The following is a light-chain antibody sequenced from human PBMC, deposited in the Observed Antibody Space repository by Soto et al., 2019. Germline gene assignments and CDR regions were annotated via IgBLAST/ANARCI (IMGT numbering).Light chain of an antibody. V-gene: IGLV2-14*01. CDR1: SSDVGGYNY. J-gene: IGLJ1*01. CDR3: SSYTSSSSLWV. Sequence: QSALTQPASVSGSPGQSITISCTGTSSDVGGYNYVSWYQQHPGKAPKLMIYDVTNRPSGGSNRFSGSKSGNTASLTISGLQAEDEADYFCSSYTSSSSLWVFGTGTKVTVL. CDR2: DVT.